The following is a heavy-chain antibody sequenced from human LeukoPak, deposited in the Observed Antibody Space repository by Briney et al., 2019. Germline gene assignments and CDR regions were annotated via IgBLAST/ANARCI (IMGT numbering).Heavy chain of an antibody. CDR3: ARGRTSSLDFDC. Sequence: PGGSLRLSCAASAFTVRSNHMSWVRQAAGKGLEWVSLIYSGGGTYYAASVKGRFTISRDNSKNTLYLQMNSLRAEDTAVYYCARGRTSSLDFDCWGQGTLVTVSS. J-gene: IGHJ4*02. CDR1: AFTVRSNH. CDR2: IYSGGGT. D-gene: IGHD3-16*02. V-gene: IGHV3-66*01.